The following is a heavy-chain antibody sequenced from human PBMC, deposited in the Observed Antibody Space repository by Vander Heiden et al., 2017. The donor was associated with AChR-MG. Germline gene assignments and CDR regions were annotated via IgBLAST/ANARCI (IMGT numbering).Heavy chain of an antibody. CDR2: IYYSGST. CDR3: ARQGDYSNYVDWFDP. J-gene: IGHJ5*02. D-gene: IGHD4-4*01. Sequence: QLQLQESGPGLVKPSETLSLTCTVSGGSISSSSYYWGWIRQPPGKGLEWIGSIYYSGSTYYNPSLKSRVTISVDTSKNQFSLKLSSVTAADTAVYYCARQGDYSNYVDWFDPWGQGTLVTVSS. CDR1: GGSISSSSYY. V-gene: IGHV4-39*01.